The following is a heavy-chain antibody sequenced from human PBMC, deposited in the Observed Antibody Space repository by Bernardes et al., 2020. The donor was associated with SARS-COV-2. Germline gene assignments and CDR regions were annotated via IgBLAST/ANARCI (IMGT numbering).Heavy chain of an antibody. CDR1: GGSISSSNYY. CDR3: AGSSCGIDCYIGGLRSWDYGMDV. V-gene: IGHV4-39*01. J-gene: IGHJ6*02. D-gene: IGHD2-21*02. Sequence: SETLSLTCTVSGGSISSSNYYWGWIRQTPGKGLEWIGSVYSSGTSHYNPSLQSRVRISVDTSKNQFSLRLSFVTAADTAVYYCAGSSCGIDCYIGGLRSWDYGMDVWGQGATVTVSS. CDR2: VYSSGTS.